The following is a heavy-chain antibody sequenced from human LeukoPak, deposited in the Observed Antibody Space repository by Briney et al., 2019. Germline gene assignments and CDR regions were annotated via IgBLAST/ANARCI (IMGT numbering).Heavy chain of an antibody. V-gene: IGHV3-33*03. CDR1: GFTFDDYG. CDR2: IWHDGSDK. J-gene: IGHJ4*02. Sequence: GGSLRLSCAASGFTFDDYGMSWVRQAPGKGLEWVAVIWHDGSDKYYGDYVKGRFTISRDNSKSTVSLQMNSLRAEDTAVYYCATLAYCTAGTCSLNSFDYWGQGTLVTVSS. D-gene: IGHD2-15*01. CDR3: ATLAYCTAGTCSLNSFDY.